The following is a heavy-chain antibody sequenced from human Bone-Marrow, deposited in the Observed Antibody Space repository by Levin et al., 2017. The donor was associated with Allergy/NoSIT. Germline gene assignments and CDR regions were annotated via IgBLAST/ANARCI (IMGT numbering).Heavy chain of an antibody. J-gene: IGHJ4*02. CDR2: FDPEDGET. CDR1: GYTLTELS. D-gene: IGHD1/OR15-1a*01. V-gene: IGHV1-24*01. CDR3: ATYRNNWNNSPQSFDY. Sequence: ASVKVSCKVSGYTLTELSMHWVRQAPGKGLEWMGGFDPEDGETIYAQKFQGRVTMTEDTSTDTAYMELSSLRSEDTAVYYCATYRNNWNNSPQSFDYWGQGTLVTVSS.